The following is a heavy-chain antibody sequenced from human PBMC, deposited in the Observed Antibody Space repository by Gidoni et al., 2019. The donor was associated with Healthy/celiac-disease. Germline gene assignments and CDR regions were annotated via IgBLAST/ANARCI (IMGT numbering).Heavy chain of an antibody. D-gene: IGHD1-1*01. V-gene: IGHV3-30*18. CDR1: GFTFRSYG. CDR2: ISYDGSNK. CDR3: AKEGWNDDYYGMDV. J-gene: IGHJ6*02. Sequence: QVQLVESGGGGVPPGRSLRLSWAASGFTFRSYGMHWVRQAPGKGLEWVAVISYDGSNKYYADSVKGRFTISRDNSKNTLYLQMISLRAADTAVYYCAKEGWNDDYYGMDVWGQGTTVTVSS.